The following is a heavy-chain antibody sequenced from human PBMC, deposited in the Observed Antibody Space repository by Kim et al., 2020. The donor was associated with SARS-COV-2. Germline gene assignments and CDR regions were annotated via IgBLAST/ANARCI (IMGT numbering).Heavy chain of an antibody. CDR1: GYTLTELS. D-gene: IGHD1-20*01. Sequence: ASVKVSCKVSGYTLTELSMHWVRQAPGKGLEWMGGFDPEDGETIYAQKFQGRVTMTEDTSTDTAYMELSSLRSEDTAVYYCATAPGITGTPRYYYYYYGVDVWGQGTTVTVSS. V-gene: IGHV1-24*01. CDR3: ATAPGITGTPRYYYYYYGVDV. J-gene: IGHJ6*02. CDR2: FDPEDGET.